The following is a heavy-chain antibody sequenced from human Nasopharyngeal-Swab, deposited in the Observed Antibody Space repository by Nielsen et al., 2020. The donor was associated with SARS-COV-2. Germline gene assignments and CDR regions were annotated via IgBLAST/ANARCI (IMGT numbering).Heavy chain of an antibody. D-gene: IGHD3-22*01. CDR3: ARGKYDSSGYYLGDYYFDY. CDR2: ISSSSSYI. J-gene: IGHJ4*02. CDR1: GFTFSSYS. V-gene: IGHV3-21*01. Sequence: GESLKISCAASGFTFSSYSMNWVRQAPGKGLEWVSSISSSSSYIYYADSVKGRFTISRDNAENSLYLQMNSLRAGDTAVYYCARGKYDSSGYYLGDYYFDYWGQGTLVTVSS.